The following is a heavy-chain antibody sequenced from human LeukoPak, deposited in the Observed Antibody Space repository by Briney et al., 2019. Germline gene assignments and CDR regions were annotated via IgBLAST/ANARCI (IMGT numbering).Heavy chain of an antibody. J-gene: IGHJ4*02. CDR2: IYYSGNT. D-gene: IGHD3-22*01. Sequence: SETLSLTCTVSGDSISSYYLNWIRQPPGKGLEWIGYIYYSGNTNYNPSPKSRVTVSVDTPKNHFSLRLSSVTAADTAVYYCARGANYYDSSGYYSYYLDYWGQGTLVTVSS. CDR3: ARGANYYDSSGYYSYYLDY. V-gene: IGHV4-59*01. CDR1: GDSISSYY.